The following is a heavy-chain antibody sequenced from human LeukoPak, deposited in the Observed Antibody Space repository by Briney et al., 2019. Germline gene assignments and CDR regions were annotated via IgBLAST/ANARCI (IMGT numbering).Heavy chain of an antibody. D-gene: IGHD1-7*01. CDR2: MNGEGTTI. V-gene: IGHV3-74*01. J-gene: IGHJ4*02. Sequence: GALRLSCATSGLTFRTTWMHWVRQAPGKGLMWVSRMNGEGTTIDYADSVKGRFTVSRDYAKNTLFLQMNNLRTEDTALYFCATARNFRFEYWGQGSLVIVSA. CDR1: GLTFRTTW. CDR3: ATARNFRFEY.